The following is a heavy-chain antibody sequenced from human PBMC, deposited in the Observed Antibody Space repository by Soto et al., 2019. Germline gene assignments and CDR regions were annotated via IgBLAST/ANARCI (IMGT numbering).Heavy chain of an antibody. J-gene: IGHJ4*02. CDR1: GFAVSTYA. D-gene: IGHD2-2*01. CDR2: ISSLGTFI. CDR3: AGGEDCSSAPCHFDF. Sequence: LRLSNVGSGFAVSTYAINSTRQARGQGLEWVSSISSLGTFIYYADALKGRFTISRDKATDSLYLEINRLRAEDMYVYFCAGGEDCSSAPCHFDFWGQGSLVTVSS. V-gene: IGHV3-21*01.